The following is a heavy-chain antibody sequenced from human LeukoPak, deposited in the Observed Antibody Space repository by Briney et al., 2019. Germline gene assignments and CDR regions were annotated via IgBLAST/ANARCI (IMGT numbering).Heavy chain of an antibody. CDR2: ISSSGNYI. V-gene: IGHV3-21*01. CDR1: GFTFSSYT. CDR3: AREGSDAFEI. J-gene: IGHJ3*02. Sequence: GGSLRLSCAASGFTFSSYTMNWVRQAPGKGLEWVSSISSSGNYIYYADSVKGRFTISRDNAKNSLYLQMNSLRVEDTALYYCAREGSDAFEIWGQGTMVTVSS.